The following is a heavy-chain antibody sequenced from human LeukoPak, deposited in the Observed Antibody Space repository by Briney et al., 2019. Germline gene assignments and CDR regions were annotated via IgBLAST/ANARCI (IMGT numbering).Heavy chain of an antibody. V-gene: IGHV4-31*03. CDR3: ARERGEYSNGWNWFDP. D-gene: IGHD6-19*01. CDR2: IYYSGST. Sequence: PSQTLSLTCTVSGDSISSGGYYWSWIRQHPGKGLEWIGYIYYSGSTYYNPSLKSRVTISVDTSKNQFSLKLSSVTAADTAVYYCARERGEYSNGWNWFDPWGQGTLVTVSS. CDR1: GDSISSGGYY. J-gene: IGHJ5*02.